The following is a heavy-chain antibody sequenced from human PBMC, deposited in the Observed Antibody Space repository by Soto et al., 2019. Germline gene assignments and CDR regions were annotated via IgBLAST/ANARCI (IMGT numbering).Heavy chain of an antibody. V-gene: IGHV3-33*01. CDR2: IWYDGSSE. CDR1: GFTFSRYG. Sequence: QVEVVESGGGVVQPGRSLRLSCAAPGFTFSRYGMHWVRQAPGKGLEWVALIWYDGSSEYYADSVKGRFTISRDNSKNTLYLQMNSLRAADTAVYYCARDLYWGYYAMDVWGQGTTVTVSS. D-gene: IGHD3-16*01. J-gene: IGHJ6*02. CDR3: ARDLYWGYYAMDV.